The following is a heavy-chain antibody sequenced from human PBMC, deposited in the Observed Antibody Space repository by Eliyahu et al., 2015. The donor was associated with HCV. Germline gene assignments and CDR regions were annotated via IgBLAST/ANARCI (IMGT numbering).Heavy chain of an antibody. CDR2: ISYDGSNK. D-gene: IGHD3-10*01. Sequence: QVQLVESGGGVVQPGRSLRLSCAASGFTFSSYGMHWVRQAPGKGLEWVAVISYDGSNKYYADSVKDRFTISRDNSKNTLYLQMNSLRAEDTAVYYCAKDPGSGSYPFYGMDVWGQGTTVTVSS. V-gene: IGHV3-30*18. CDR3: AKDPGSGSYPFYGMDV. J-gene: IGHJ6*02. CDR1: GFTFSSYG.